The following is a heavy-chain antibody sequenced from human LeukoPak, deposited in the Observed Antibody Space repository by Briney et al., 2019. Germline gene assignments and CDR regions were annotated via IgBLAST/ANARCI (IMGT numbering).Heavy chain of an antibody. V-gene: IGHV3-74*01. CDR1: GFTFSSYW. Sequence: GGSLRLSCAASGFTFSSYWMHWVRQAPGKGLVWVSRINSDGSSTSYADSVKGRFTISRDNAKNTLYLQMNSLRAEDTAVYYCARDFFPIADSSWYEIGYWGQGTLVTVSS. J-gene: IGHJ4*02. CDR2: INSDGSST. CDR3: ARDFFPIADSSWYEIGY. D-gene: IGHD6-13*01.